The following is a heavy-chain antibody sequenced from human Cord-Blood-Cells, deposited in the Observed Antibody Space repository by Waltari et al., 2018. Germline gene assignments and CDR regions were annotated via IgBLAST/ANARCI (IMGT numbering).Heavy chain of an antibody. J-gene: IGHJ6*03. CDR1: GGSISSSSYY. Sequence: QLQLQESDPGLVKPSETLSLTCTVSGGSISSSSYYWGWIRQPPGKGLEWIGSIYYSGSTYYNPSLKSRVTISVDTSKNQFSLKLGSVTAADTAVYYCAGVRGAIAPYYYYYYMDVWGKGTTVTVSS. V-gene: IGHV4-39*07. D-gene: IGHD3-10*01. CDR3: AGVRGAIAPYYYYYYMDV. CDR2: IYYSGST.